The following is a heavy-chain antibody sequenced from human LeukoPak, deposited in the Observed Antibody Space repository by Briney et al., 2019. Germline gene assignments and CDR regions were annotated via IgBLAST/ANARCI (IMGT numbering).Heavy chain of an antibody. Sequence: SETLSLTCAVSGGSISSYYWSWIRQPPGKGLEWIGYIYYSGSTNYNPSLKSRVTISVDTSKNQFSLKLSSVTAADTAVYYCARDIEGSGLDYWGQGTLVTVSS. CDR2: IYYSGST. D-gene: IGHD1-26*01. V-gene: IGHV4-59*01. CDR1: GGSISSYY. J-gene: IGHJ4*02. CDR3: ARDIEGSGLDY.